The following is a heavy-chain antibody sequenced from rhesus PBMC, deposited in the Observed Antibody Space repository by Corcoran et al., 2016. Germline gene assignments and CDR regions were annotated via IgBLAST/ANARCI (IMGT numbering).Heavy chain of an antibody. D-gene: IGHD5-42*01. CDR3: VRGTPPDN. CDR1: VYSVSSGHY. Sequence: QVQLQESGPGLVKPSETLSLTCAVSVYSVSSGHYGGWVRQSPGKGLEYIGFFDVPREITYYYNPCRESRVTISKDTSTNLCFLTLRSVTAADTARYFCVRGTPPDNWGQGVLVTVSS. V-gene: IGHV4-99*01. CDR2: FDVPREITY. J-gene: IGHJ4*01.